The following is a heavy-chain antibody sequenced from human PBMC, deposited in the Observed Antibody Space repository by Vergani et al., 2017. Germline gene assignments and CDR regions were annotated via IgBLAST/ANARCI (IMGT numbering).Heavy chain of an antibody. Sequence: VQLLESGGGLVQPGGSLRLSCAASGFTFSSYAMSWVRQAPGKGLEWVAVIWYDGSNKYYADSVKGRFTISRDNSKNTLCLQMNSLRAEDTAVYYCARDDYSNYYYYGMDVWGQGTTVTVSS. CDR1: GFTFSSYA. CDR2: IWYDGSNK. CDR3: ARDDYSNYYYYGMDV. D-gene: IGHD4-11*01. V-gene: IGHV3-33*08. J-gene: IGHJ6*02.